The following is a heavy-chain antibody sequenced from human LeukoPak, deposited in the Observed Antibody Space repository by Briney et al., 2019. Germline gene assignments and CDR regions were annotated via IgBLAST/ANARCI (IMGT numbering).Heavy chain of an antibody. Sequence: SETLSLTCNVSGGSIRGYYWSWIRQPPGKGLEWIGYIYSSGSTNYNPSLKSRVTISVDTSKNQFSLKLSSVTAADTAVYYCARGQVTGTTSDYWGQGTLVTVSS. CDR2: IYSSGST. J-gene: IGHJ4*02. CDR1: GGSIRGYY. CDR3: ARGQVTGTTSDY. D-gene: IGHD1-7*01. V-gene: IGHV4-59*12.